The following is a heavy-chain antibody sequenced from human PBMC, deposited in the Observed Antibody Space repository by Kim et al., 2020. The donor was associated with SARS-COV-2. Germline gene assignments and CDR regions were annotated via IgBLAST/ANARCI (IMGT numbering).Heavy chain of an antibody. CDR3: ARHIGEWAVDY. D-gene: IGHD3-16*01. V-gene: IGHV4-59*08. CDR1: GGPISGYY. CDR2: TYHSGTT. J-gene: IGHJ4*02. Sequence: SETLSLTCTVSGGPISGYYWSWVRQSPGKGLEWVANTYHSGTTKYNPSLSSRVTISLDTSKSQFSLKLSSMTAADAAVYYCARHIGEWAVDYWGQGILVT.